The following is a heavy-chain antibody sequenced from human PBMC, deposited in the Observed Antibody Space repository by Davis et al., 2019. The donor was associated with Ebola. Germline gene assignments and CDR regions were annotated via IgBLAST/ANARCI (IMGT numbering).Heavy chain of an antibody. CDR2: IDPSDSYT. CDR3: ARRVGYSYGYDYYYYGMDV. CDR1: GYSFTSYW. Sequence: KVSCKGSGYSFTSYWISWVRQMPGKGLEWMGRIDPSDSYTNYSPSFQGHVTISADKSISTAYLQWSSLKASDTAMYYCARRVGYSYGYDYYYYGMDVWGQGTTVIVSS. D-gene: IGHD5-18*01. V-gene: IGHV5-10-1*01. J-gene: IGHJ6*02.